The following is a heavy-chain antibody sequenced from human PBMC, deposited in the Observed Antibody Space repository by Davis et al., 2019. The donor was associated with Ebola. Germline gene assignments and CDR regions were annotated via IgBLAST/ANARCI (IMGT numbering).Heavy chain of an antibody. CDR1: GFTASNKY. CDR3: AIPHTFTGAFDI. Sequence: GGPLRPSCAAPGFTASNKYMTWVRQPPGKGLECVSIIYIGGTTSYADSVKGRFTSSRDSSTNTLYLQMNSLGAEDTAIYYCAIPHTFTGAFDIWGQGTMVSVSS. D-gene: IGHD2/OR15-2a*01. CDR2: IYIGGTT. J-gene: IGHJ3*02. V-gene: IGHV3-53*01.